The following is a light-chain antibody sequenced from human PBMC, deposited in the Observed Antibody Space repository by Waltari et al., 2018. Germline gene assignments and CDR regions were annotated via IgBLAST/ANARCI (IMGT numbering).Light chain of an antibody. CDR1: SPDVGGYMY. V-gene: IGLV2-11*01. CDR3: CSYTAMYTYV. Sequence: QSALTQPRSVSGSPGPSVTISCTGTSPDVGGYMYVSWYQQHPGKVPKLIIYDVTKRPSGVPDRFSGSKSGNTASLTISTLQAEVEADYYCCSYTAMYTYVFGTGTQVTVL. J-gene: IGLJ1*01. CDR2: DVT.